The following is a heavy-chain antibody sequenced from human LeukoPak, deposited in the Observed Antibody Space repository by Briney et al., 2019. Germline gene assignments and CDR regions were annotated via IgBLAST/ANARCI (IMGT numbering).Heavy chain of an antibody. J-gene: IGHJ6*03. V-gene: IGHV1-18*01. Sequence: ASVKVSCKASGGTFSSYAISWVRQAPGQGLEWMGWISAYNGNTNYAQKLQGRVTMTTDTSTSTAYMELRGLRSDDTAVYYCAGGRRITGTTGYYYYYMDVWGKGTTVTVSS. CDR2: ISAYNGNT. CDR3: AGGRRITGTTGYYYYYMDV. D-gene: IGHD1-20*01. CDR1: GGTFSSYA.